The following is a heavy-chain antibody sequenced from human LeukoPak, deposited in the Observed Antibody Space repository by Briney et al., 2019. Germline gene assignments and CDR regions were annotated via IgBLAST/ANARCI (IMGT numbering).Heavy chain of an antibody. CDR2: IRYDGSNK. CDR3: AKDKIGYCSSTSCYTKSGFDY. Sequence: GGSLRLSCAASGFTFSYYGMHWVGQAPGKGLEWVAFIRYDGSNKYYADSVKGRFTISRDNSKNTLYLQMNSLRAEDTAVYYCAKDKIGYCSSTSCYTKSGFDYWGQGTLVTVSS. CDR1: GFTFSYYG. V-gene: IGHV3-30*02. J-gene: IGHJ4*02. D-gene: IGHD2-2*02.